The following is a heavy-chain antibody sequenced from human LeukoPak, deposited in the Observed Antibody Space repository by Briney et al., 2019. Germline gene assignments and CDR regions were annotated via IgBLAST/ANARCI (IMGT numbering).Heavy chain of an antibody. CDR1: GGSISSGGYY. Sequence: SETLSLTCTVSGGSISSGGYYWSWIRQHPGKGLEWIGYIYYSGSTYYNPSLKSRVTISVDTSKNQFSLKLSSVTAADTAVYYCARGGGSDFWSGYNWFDPWGQGTLVTVSS. V-gene: IGHV4-31*03. D-gene: IGHD3-3*01. CDR3: ARGGGSDFWSGYNWFDP. J-gene: IGHJ5*02. CDR2: IYYSGST.